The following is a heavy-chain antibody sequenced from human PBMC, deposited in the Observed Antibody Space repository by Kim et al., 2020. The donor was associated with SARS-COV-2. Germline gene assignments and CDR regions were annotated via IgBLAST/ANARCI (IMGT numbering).Heavy chain of an antibody. CDR3: ARPGVAAATYWFDP. V-gene: IGHV3-30*04. D-gene: IGHD2-15*01. CDR1: GFTFSSYA. J-gene: IGHJ5*02. Sequence: GGSLRLSCAASGFTFSSYAMLWVRQAPGKGLEWVAVISSDGSNGYYADSVKGRFTISRDNSKNTLYLQMNSLRAEDTAMYYCARPGVAAATYWFDPWGQRTVVTVSS. CDR2: ISSDGSNG.